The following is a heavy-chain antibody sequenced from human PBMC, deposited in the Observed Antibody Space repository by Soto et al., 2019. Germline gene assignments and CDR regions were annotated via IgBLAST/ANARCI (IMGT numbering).Heavy chain of an antibody. CDR3: AIGFEMGPLGDCSSTSCAFYYYYMDV. CDR2: ISSNGGST. CDR1: GFTFSSYA. V-gene: IGHV3-64*01. Sequence: GGSLRLSCAASGFTFSSYAMHWVRQAPGKGLEYASAISSNGGSTYYANSVKGRYTISRDNSKNTLYLQMGSLRAEDMAVYYCAIGFEMGPLGDCSSTSCAFYYYYMDVWGKGTTVTVSS. D-gene: IGHD2-2*01. J-gene: IGHJ6*03.